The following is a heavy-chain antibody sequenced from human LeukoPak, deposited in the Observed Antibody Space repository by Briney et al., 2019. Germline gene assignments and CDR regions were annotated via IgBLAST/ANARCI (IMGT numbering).Heavy chain of an antibody. CDR3: ARDIRPENYDTSGYYSA. D-gene: IGHD3-22*01. V-gene: IGHV1-18*01. Sequence: ASVKVSCKASGYTFTSYGISWVRQAPGQGLEWMGWISAYNGNTNYAQKLQGRVTMTTDTSTSTAYMELRSLRSDDTAVYYCARDIRPENYDTSGYYSAWGQGTLVTVSS. CDR2: ISAYNGNT. CDR1: GYTFTSYG. J-gene: IGHJ5*02.